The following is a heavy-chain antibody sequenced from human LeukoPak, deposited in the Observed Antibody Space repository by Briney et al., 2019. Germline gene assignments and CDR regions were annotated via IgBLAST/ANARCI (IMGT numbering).Heavy chain of an antibody. J-gene: IGHJ3*02. CDR1: GFTVSSEY. D-gene: IGHD6-13*01. CDR3: ASSPSSPSIAAAGIAFDI. CDR2: IYSNGNT. V-gene: IGHV3-66*01. Sequence: GGSLRLSRSVSGFTVSSEYMSWVRQAPGKGLEWVSVIYSNGNTYYADSVKGRFTISRDNSKNSVYLQMNSLRAEDTAVYYCASSPSSPSIAAAGIAFDIWGQGTMVTVSS.